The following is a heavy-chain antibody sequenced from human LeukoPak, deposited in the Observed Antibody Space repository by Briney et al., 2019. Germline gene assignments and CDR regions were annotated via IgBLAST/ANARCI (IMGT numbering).Heavy chain of an antibody. D-gene: IGHD3-10*01. V-gene: IGHV4-34*01. CDR2: INHSGST. Sequence: SETLSLTCAVYGGSFSGYYWSWIRQPPGKGLEWIGEINHSGSTNYNPSLKSRVTISVDTSKNQFSLKLSSVTAADTAVYYCARWGPHYYGSGSYYTPRRYFDYWGQGTLVTVSS. CDR3: ARWGPHYYGSGSYYTPRRYFDY. J-gene: IGHJ4*02. CDR1: GGSFSGYY.